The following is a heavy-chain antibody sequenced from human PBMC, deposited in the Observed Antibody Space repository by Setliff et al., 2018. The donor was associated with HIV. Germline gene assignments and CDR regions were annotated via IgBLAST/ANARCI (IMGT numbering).Heavy chain of an antibody. V-gene: IGHV1-18*01. CDR1: GGTFSSYA. CDR3: TKDGLAAGARAFDI. J-gene: IGHJ3*02. D-gene: IGHD6-13*01. CDR2: ISGYNGNT. Sequence: ASVKVSCKASGGTFSSYAISWVRQAPGQGLQWVGWISGYNGNTHYAQNVQGRVTMTTDTSTNTAYMDLRSLRSDDTAVYYCTKDGLAAGARAFDIWGQGTMVTV.